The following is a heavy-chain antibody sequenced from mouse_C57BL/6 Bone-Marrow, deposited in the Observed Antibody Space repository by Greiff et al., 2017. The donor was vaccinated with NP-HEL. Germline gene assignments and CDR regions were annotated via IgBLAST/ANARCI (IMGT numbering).Heavy chain of an antibody. CDR1: GFTFSSYT. J-gene: IGHJ4*01. D-gene: IGHD2-1*01. Sequence: EVQLVESGGGLVKPGGSLKLSCAASGFTFSSYTMTWVRQTPEKRLEWVATISGGGGNTYYPDSVKGRFTISRDNAKNTLYLQMSSLRSEDTALYYCARLDGNYRYYYAMDYWGQGTSVTVSS. V-gene: IGHV5-9*01. CDR3: ARLDGNYRYYYAMDY. CDR2: ISGGGGNT.